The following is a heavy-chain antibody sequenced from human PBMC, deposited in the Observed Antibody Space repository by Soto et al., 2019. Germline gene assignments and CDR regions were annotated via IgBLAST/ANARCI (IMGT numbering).Heavy chain of an antibody. CDR2: IYYSGST. CDR3: ARAGCGGDCYSDYYYYYGMDV. CDR1: GGSISSGGYY. D-gene: IGHD2-21*02. V-gene: IGHV4-31*03. J-gene: IGHJ6*02. Sequence: LSLTCTVSGGSISSGGYYWSWIRQHPGKGLEWIGYIYYSGSTYYNPSLKSRVTISVDTSKNQFSLKLSSVTAADTAVYYCARAGCGGDCYSDYYYYYGMDVWGQGTTVTVSS.